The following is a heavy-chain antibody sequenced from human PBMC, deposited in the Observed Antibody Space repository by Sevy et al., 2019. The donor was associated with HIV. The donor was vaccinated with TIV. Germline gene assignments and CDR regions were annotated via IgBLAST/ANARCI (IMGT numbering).Heavy chain of an antibody. CDR1: GYSFTSYW. CDR3: ARQFRQGQSTLTYYYGSGSGGMDV. Sequence: GESLKISCKGSGYSFTSYWIGWVRQMPGKGLEWMGIIYPGDSDTRYSPSFQGQVTISADKSISTAYLQWSSLKAPDTAMYYCARQFRQGQSTLTYYYGSGSGGMDVWGQGTTVTVSS. V-gene: IGHV5-51*01. J-gene: IGHJ6*02. D-gene: IGHD3-10*01. CDR2: IYPGDSDT.